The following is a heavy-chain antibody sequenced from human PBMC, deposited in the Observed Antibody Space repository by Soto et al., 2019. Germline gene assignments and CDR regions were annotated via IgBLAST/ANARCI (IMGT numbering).Heavy chain of an antibody. V-gene: IGHV3-30*18. D-gene: IGHD3-10*01. J-gene: IGHJ4*02. CDR3: ANGRDITMVRGVL. Sequence: QVQLVESGGGVVQPGRSLRLSCAASGFTFSSYGMHWVRQAPGKGLEWVAVISYDGSNKYYADSVKGRFTISRDNSKNTFYLKMNSLRAEERVVYYCANGRDITMVRGVLWGQGTLVTVSS. CDR1: GFTFSSYG. CDR2: ISYDGSNK.